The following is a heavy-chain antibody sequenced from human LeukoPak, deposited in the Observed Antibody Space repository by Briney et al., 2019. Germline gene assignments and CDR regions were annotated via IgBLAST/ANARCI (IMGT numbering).Heavy chain of an antibody. J-gene: IGHJ4*02. CDR1: GFTLSNYW. D-gene: IGHD3-22*01. CDR2: IWYDGSNK. V-gene: IGHV3-33*06. CDR3: AKDRGEIYYDSSGSDY. Sequence: GGSLRLSCAASGFTLSNYWMHWVRQAPGKGLEWVAVIWYDGSNKYYADSVKGRFTISRDNSKNTLYLQMNSLRAEDTAVYYCAKDRGEIYYDSSGSDYWGQGTLVTVSS.